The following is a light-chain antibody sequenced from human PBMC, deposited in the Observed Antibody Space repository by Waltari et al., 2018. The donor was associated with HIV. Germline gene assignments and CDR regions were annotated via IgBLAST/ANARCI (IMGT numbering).Light chain of an antibody. V-gene: IGKV1-5*03. CDR1: QSTTML. J-gene: IGKJ1*01. Sequence: DIQMTQSPSTLSASVGANVTITCRASQSTTMLLARYQQKPGQAPKLLIDVAACVYDGDPSRFSGSGYGTDFALNISGLQPDDFATYSCQQYSSYPWTFGQGTKVEL. CDR2: VAA. CDR3: QQYSSYPWT.